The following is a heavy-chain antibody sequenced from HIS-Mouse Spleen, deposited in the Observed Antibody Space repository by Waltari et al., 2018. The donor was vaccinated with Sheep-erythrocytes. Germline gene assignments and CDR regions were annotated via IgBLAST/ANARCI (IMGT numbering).Heavy chain of an antibody. J-gene: IGHJ4*02. D-gene: IGHD6-19*01. V-gene: IGHV1-24*01. CDR3: ATDMPHGAVADY. CDR1: GYTLTELS. CDR2: LEPEAGEP. Sequence: QVQLVQSGAEVKKPGASVKVSCKVSGYTLTELSMHWVRQAPGKGLEWMGGLEPEAGEPIHAQKFQGRVTMTEDTATDTAYMELSSLRSEDTAVYYCATDMPHGAVADYWGQGTLVTVSS.